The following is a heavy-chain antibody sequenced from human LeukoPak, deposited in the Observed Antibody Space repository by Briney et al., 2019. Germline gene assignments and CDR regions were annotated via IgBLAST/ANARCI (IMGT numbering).Heavy chain of an antibody. J-gene: IGHJ4*02. CDR2: IYYSGST. D-gene: IGHD3-3*01. Sequence: PSETLSLTCTVSGGSISSSSYYWGWIRQPPGKGLEWIGSIYYSGSTYYNPSLKSRVTISVDTSKNQFSLKLSSVTAADTAVYYCAREGYDFWSGYYPYFDYWGQGTLVTVSS. CDR3: AREGYDFWSGYYPYFDY. CDR1: GGSISSSSYY. V-gene: IGHV4-39*07.